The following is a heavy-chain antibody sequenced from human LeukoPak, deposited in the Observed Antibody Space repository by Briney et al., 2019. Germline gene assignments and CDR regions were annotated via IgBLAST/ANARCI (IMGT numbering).Heavy chain of an antibody. V-gene: IGHV4-59*12. D-gene: IGHD4/OR15-4a*01. CDR1: GGSISSYY. CDR2: IYYSGST. CDR3: ARGVVGANYGFDP. Sequence: SETLSLTCTVSGGSISSYYWSWIRQPPGKGLEWIGYIYYSGSTNYNPSLKSRVTISVDTSKNQFSLKLSSVTPEDTAVYYCARGVVGANYGFDPWGQGTLVTVSS. J-gene: IGHJ5*02.